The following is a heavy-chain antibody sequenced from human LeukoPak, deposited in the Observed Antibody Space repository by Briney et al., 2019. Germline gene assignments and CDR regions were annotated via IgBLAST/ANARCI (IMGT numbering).Heavy chain of an antibody. V-gene: IGHV4-39*07. CDR3: ARVPIPSRYDSSGYYYGY. CDR2: IYYSGST. CDR1: GGSISSSSYY. Sequence: SETLSLTCTVSGGSISSSSYYWGWIRQPPGKGLEWIGSIYYSGSTYYNPSLKSRVTISVDTSKNQFSLKLSSVTAADTAVYYCARVPIPSRYDSSGYYYGYWGQGTLVTVSS. J-gene: IGHJ4*02. D-gene: IGHD3-22*01.